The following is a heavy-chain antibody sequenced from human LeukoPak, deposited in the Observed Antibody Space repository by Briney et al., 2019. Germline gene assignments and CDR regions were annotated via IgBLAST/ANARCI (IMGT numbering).Heavy chain of an antibody. CDR3: ARDRSAAYYRDYFDY. J-gene: IGHJ4*02. D-gene: IGHD3-22*01. CDR1: GGSISSYY. CDR2: IYSSESI. V-gene: IGHV4-4*07. Sequence: SETLSLTCTVSGGSISSYYWSWIRQPAGKGLEWIGRIYSSESINYSPSLKSRVTMSVDTSKNRFYLKLTSVTAADTALYYCARDRSAAYYRDYFDYWGQGVLVTVSS.